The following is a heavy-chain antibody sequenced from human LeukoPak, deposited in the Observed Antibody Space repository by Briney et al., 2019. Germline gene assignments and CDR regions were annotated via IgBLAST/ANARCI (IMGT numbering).Heavy chain of an antibody. J-gene: IGHJ3*02. CDR3: AGGFTIFGVVNDAFDI. CDR2: INSDGSST. Sequence: GGSLRLSCAASGFTFSSYWMHWVRQAPGKGLVWVSLINSDGSSTIYADSVKGRFTISRDNAKNTLYLQMNSLRAEDTAVYYCAGGFTIFGVVNDAFDIWGQGTMVTVSS. CDR1: GFTFSSYW. V-gene: IGHV3-74*01. D-gene: IGHD3-3*01.